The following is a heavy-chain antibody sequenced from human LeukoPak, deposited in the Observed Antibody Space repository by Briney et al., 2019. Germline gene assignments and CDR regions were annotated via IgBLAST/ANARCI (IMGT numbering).Heavy chain of an antibody. CDR1: GYTFTGYY. CDR2: INPNSGGT. D-gene: IGHD6-19*01. CDR3: ARDLDHGWPNFDY. J-gene: IGHJ4*02. Sequence: ASVKVSCKTSGYTFTGYYMHWVRQAPGQGLEWMGWINPNSGGTNYAQKFQGRVTMTRDTSISTAYMELSRLRSDDTAVYYCARDLDHGWPNFDYWGQGTLVTVSS. V-gene: IGHV1-2*02.